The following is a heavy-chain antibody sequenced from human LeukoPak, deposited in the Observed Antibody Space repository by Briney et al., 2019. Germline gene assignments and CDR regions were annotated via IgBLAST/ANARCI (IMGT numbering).Heavy chain of an antibody. V-gene: IGHV1-18*01. J-gene: IGHJ4*02. CDR3: ARVSSGYSSGWYYFDY. Sequence: ASVKVSCKASGYTFTSYGISWVRQAPGQGLEWMGWISAYNGNTNYAQKLQGRVTMTTDTSTSTAYMELRSLRSDDTAVYYCARVSSGYSSGWYYFDYWGQRTLVTVSS. CDR1: GYTFTSYG. D-gene: IGHD6-19*01. CDR2: ISAYNGNT.